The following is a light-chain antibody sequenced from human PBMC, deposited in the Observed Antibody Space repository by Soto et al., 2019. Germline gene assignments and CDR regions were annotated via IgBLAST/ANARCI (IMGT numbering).Light chain of an antibody. J-gene: IGKJ1*01. CDR2: AAS. CDR1: QNIANY. V-gene: IGKV1-39*01. Sequence: EIQMTQSPSSLSASVGDSVTITCRASQNIANYLNWYQQKPGKTPELLIYAASSLQNGVPSRFSGSGSGTDFTLTISSLQPEDFATYYFKQRYSSRTFGQGTKVEIK. CDR3: KQRYSSRT.